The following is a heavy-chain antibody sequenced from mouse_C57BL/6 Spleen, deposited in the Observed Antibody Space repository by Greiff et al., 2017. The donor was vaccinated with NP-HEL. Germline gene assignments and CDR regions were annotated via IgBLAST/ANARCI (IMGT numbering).Heavy chain of an antibody. V-gene: IGHV14-1*01. CDR2: IDPENGDT. CDR3: TTWASEAMDY. D-gene: IGHD6-1*01. CDR1: GFNIKDYY. Sequence: EVQLQQSGAELVRPGASVKLSCTASGFNIKDYYMHWVRQRPEKGLEWIGRIDPENGDTEYAPNFQGKATMTADTSSNTAYLQLSSLTSEDTAVYYCTTWASEAMDYWGQGTSVTVSS. J-gene: IGHJ4*01.